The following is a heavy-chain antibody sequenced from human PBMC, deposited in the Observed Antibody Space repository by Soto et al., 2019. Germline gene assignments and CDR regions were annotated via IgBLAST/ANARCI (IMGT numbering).Heavy chain of an antibody. Sequence: SQTLSLTCAISGDSVSSNSAAWNWLRQSPSRGLEWLGRTYYRSKWSNDYAVSVKSRITINLDTSKNQLSLQLNSVIPEDTAVYYCARGRHSGFDYWGQGTLVTVSS. CDR1: GDSVSSNSAA. D-gene: IGHD1-26*01. CDR2: TYYRSKWSN. J-gene: IGHJ4*02. CDR3: ARGRHSGFDY. V-gene: IGHV6-1*01.